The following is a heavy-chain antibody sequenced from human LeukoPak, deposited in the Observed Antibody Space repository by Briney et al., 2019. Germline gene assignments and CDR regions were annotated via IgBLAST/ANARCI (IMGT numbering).Heavy chain of an antibody. V-gene: IGHV4-30-2*01. D-gene: IGHD5-24*01. CDR3: ARGDGYNYRAFDI. Sequence: SQTLSLTCAVSGGPISSGGYSWSWIRQPPGKGLEWIGYIYHSGSTYYNPSLKSRVTISVDRSKNQFSLKLSSVTAADTAVYYCARGDGYNYRAFDIWGQGTMVTVSS. J-gene: IGHJ3*02. CDR2: IYHSGST. CDR1: GGPISSGGYS.